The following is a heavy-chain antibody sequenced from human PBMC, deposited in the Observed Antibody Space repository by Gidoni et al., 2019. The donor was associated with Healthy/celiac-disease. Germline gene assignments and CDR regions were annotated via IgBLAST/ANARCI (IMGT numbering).Heavy chain of an antibody. CDR1: GFTFSRYA. V-gene: IGHV3-23*01. D-gene: IGHD2-2*03. Sequence: EVQLLESGGGLVQPGGSLRLSCAASGFTFSRYAMSWVRQAPGKGLEWVSAISGSGGSTYYADSVKGRFTISRDNSKNTLYLQMNSLRAEDTAVYYCAKDSHGYCSSTSCYNWFDPWGQGTLVTVSS. CDR3: AKDSHGYCSSTSCYNWFDP. CDR2: ISGSGGST. J-gene: IGHJ5*02.